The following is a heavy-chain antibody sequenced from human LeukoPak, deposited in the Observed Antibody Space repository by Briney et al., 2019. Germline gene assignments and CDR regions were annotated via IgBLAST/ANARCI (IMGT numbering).Heavy chain of an antibody. J-gene: IGHJ4*02. CDR2: IYYSGST. V-gene: IGHV4-39*01. D-gene: IGHD6-6*01. CDR1: GGSISSSSYY. CDR3: ASLMALYSGSSGRY. Sequence: SETLSLTCTVSGGSISSSSYYWGWIRQPPGKGLEWIGSIYYSGSTYYNPSLKSRVTISVDTSKNQFSLKLSSVTAADTAVYYCASLMALYSGSSGRYWGQGTLVTVSS.